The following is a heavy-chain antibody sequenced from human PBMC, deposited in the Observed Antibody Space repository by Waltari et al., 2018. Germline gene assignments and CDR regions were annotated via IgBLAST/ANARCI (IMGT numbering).Heavy chain of an antibody. CDR2: ISGSGGST. J-gene: IGHJ4*02. CDR3: ANQPGHFDY. V-gene: IGHV3-23*04. Sequence: EVQRVESGGGVVQPGGALRLSCAASGCTCSSYAMSWVRQAPGKGLEWVSAISGSGGSTYSADSVKGRFTISRDNSKNTLYLQMNSLRAEDTAVYYCANQPGHFDYWGQGTLVTVSS. CDR1: GCTCSSYA. D-gene: IGHD3-10*01.